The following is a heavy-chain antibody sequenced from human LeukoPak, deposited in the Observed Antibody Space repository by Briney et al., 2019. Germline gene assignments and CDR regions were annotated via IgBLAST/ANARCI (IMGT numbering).Heavy chain of an antibody. D-gene: IGHD3-3*01. CDR3: AKDGRSGAPFDR. J-gene: IGHJ4*02. Sequence: GGSLRLSCAASRFTFNSYAMSWVRQAPGKGLEWVSLITGGGGSTDYADSVKGRFTISRDNSKNTLYLQMNSLRVEDTATYYCAKDGRSGAPFDRWGQGTVLTVSS. CDR2: ITGGGGST. CDR1: RFTFNSYA. V-gene: IGHV3-23*01.